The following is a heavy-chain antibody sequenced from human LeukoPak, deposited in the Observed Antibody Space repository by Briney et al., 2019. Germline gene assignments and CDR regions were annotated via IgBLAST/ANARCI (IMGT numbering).Heavy chain of an antibody. Sequence: GGSLRLSCAASGFTFSSYWMSWVRQAPGKGLEWVANIKHDGSETYYVDSVKGRFTISRDNAKSSVDLQMNSLRAEDTAVYYCAREPDRDYYGSGSHPDYWGQGTLVTVSS. V-gene: IGHV3-7*01. CDR1: GFTFSSYW. CDR3: AREPDRDYYGSGSHPDY. CDR2: IKHDGSET. D-gene: IGHD3-10*01. J-gene: IGHJ4*02.